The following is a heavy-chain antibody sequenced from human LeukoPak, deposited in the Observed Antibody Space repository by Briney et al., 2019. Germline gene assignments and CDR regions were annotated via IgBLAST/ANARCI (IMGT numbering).Heavy chain of an antibody. CDR3: ARDTPVVPAAYDAFDI. Sequence: SETLSLTCTVSGGSISSGSYYWSWIRQPAGKGLEWIGRIYTSGSTNYNPSLKSRVTISVDTSKNQFSLKLSSVTAADTAVYYCARDTPVVPAAYDAFDIWGQGTMVTVSS. J-gene: IGHJ3*02. V-gene: IGHV4-61*02. CDR1: GGSISSGSYY. D-gene: IGHD2-2*01. CDR2: IYTSGST.